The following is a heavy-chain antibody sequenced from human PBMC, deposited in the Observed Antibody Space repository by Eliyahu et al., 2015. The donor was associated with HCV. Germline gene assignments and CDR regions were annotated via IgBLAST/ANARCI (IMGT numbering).Heavy chain of an antibody. CDR2: IYSGGSST. V-gene: IGHV3-23*03. CDR1: GFTFSSYA. D-gene: IGHD2-2*01. Sequence: EVQLLESGGGLVQPGGSLRLSCAASGFTFSSYAMSWVRQAPGKGLEWVSVIYSGGSSTYYADSVKGRFTISRDNSKNTLYLQMNSLRAEDTAVYYCAKDLEFNCSSTSCYDDYFDYWGQGTLVTVSS. CDR3: AKDLEFNCSSTSCYDDYFDY. J-gene: IGHJ4*02.